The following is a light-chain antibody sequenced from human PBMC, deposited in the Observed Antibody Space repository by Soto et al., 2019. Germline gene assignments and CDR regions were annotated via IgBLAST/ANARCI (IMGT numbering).Light chain of an antibody. V-gene: IGKV3-20*01. J-gene: IGKJ5*01. CDR2: GAS. Sequence: EIVLTQSPGTLSLSPWEIAILSCRASQSVSSSYLAWYQQKPGQAPRLLIYGASSRATGIPDRFSGSGSGTDFTLTIIRLEPEDFAVYYCQQYGSSPPITCGQGTRLDIK. CDR1: QSVSSSY. CDR3: QQYGSSPPIT.